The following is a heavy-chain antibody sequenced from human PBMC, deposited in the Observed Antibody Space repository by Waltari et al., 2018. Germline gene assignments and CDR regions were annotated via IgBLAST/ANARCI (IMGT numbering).Heavy chain of an antibody. CDR2: IYYSGTT. J-gene: IGHJ5*02. D-gene: IGHD5-12*01. CDR3: ARFIRLQLDWFDP. Sequence: QVQLQESGPGLVKPSETLSLTCTVPGGSIRGYYWPWIRQPPGKGLEWIGYIYYSGTTNYNPSLKSRVTISLDTPKNQFSLKLSSVTAADTAVYYCARFIRLQLDWFDPWGQGALVTVSS. V-gene: IGHV4-59*12. CDR1: GGSIRGYY.